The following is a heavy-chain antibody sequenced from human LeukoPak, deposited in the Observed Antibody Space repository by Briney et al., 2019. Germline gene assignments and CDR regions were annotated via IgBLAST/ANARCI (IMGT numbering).Heavy chain of an antibody. CDR1: GYTFTSYD. V-gene: IGHV1-8*01. J-gene: IGHJ3*01. D-gene: IGHD5-12*01. CDR2: MNPNSGNT. Sequence: ASVKVSCKASGYTFTSYDINWVGQATGQGREWMGWMNPNSGNTGYAQKFQGRVTMNRNTSISTAYMELSSLRSEDTAVYYCARELAGGNSGFSTWGQGTMVTVYS. CDR3: ARELAGGNSGFST.